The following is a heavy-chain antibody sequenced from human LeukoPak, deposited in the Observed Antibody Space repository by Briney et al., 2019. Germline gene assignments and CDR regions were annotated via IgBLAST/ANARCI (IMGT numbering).Heavy chain of an antibody. D-gene: IGHD3-10*01. CDR2: ISQDGSNK. CDR3: ARDDYFGSVNNYYRDV. V-gene: IGHV3-30*01. J-gene: IGHJ6*03. Sequence: PGSSLRLSCAASGLTFRRYAMHWVRHATGKGLEWVALISQDGSNKYYADSVKGRFAISRENSKNTVYLQMNSLRAEDRAVYYCARDDYFGSVNNYYRDVWGKGTTVTVSS. CDR1: GLTFRRYA.